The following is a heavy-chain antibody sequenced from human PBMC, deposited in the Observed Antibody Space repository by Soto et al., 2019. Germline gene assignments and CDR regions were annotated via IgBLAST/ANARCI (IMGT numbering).Heavy chain of an antibody. CDR3: TKDGDAYDFAFDK. Sequence: PGGSLRLSCAPSGFSFSNYGMNWVRQAPGKVRGWVSGITKTGRRTFIADSVRGRFTISRDNLKNIMYLQMNSLRVDDTALYYCTKDGDAYDFAFDKWGQGTMVTVSS. J-gene: IGHJ3*02. CDR2: ITKTGRRT. D-gene: IGHD3-3*01. V-gene: IGHV3-23*01. CDR1: GFSFSNYG.